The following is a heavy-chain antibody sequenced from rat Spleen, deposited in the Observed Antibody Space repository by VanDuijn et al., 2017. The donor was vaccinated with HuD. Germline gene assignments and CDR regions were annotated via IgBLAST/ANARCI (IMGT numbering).Heavy chain of an antibody. J-gene: IGHJ2*01. CDR3: TRDWGDY. Sequence: QVQLKESGPGLVQPSQTLSLTCTVSGFSLTSNGVSWVRQPPGKGLEWIAAISSGGSTYYNSALKSRLSISRDTSKSQVFLKMNSLQTEDTAIYFCTRDWGDYWGQGVMVTVSS. CDR1: GFSLTSNG. V-gene: IGHV2S12*01. CDR2: ISSGGST. D-gene: IGHD5-1*01.